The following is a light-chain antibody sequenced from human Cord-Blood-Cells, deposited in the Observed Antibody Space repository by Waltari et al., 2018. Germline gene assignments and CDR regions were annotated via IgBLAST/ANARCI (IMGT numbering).Light chain of an antibody. Sequence: EIVLTQSPATLSLSPGERATLSCRASQSVSSYLAWYQQKPGQAPRLLIYDASNRVTGIPARFSGSGSGTDFTLTISSLEPEDFAVYYCQQRSNWPFGGGTKVEIK. CDR3: QQRSNWP. CDR2: DAS. V-gene: IGKV3-11*01. CDR1: QSVSSY. J-gene: IGKJ4*01.